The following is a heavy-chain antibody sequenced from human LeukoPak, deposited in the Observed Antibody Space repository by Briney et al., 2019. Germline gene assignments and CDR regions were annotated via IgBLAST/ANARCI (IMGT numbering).Heavy chain of an antibody. CDR1: GFTFSSYG. Sequence: GGSLRLTCAASGFTFSSYGMHWVRQAPGKGLEWVAFIRHDGSNKYYADSVKGRFTISRDNSKNTLYLQMNSLRAGDTAVYYCAKGGRYGSGSYDRYYYYYYMDVWGKGTTVTVSS. J-gene: IGHJ6*03. V-gene: IGHV3-30*02. D-gene: IGHD3-10*01. CDR2: IRHDGSNK. CDR3: AKGGRYGSGSYDRYYYYYYMDV.